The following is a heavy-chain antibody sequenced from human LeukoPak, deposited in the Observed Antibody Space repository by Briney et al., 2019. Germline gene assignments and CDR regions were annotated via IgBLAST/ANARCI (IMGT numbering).Heavy chain of an antibody. V-gene: IGHV4-34*01. D-gene: IGHD6-19*01. Sequence: SETLSLTCAVYGGSFSGYYWSWIRQPPGKGLEWIGEINHSGSTNYNPSLKSRVTISVDTSKNQFPLKLSSVTAADTAVYYCARCRYSSGWYRSYFDYWGQGTLVTVSS. J-gene: IGHJ4*02. CDR2: INHSGST. CDR1: GGSFSGYY. CDR3: ARCRYSSGWYRSYFDY.